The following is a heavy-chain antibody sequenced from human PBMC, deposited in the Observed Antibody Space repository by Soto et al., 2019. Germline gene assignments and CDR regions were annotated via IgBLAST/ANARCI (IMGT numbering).Heavy chain of an antibody. J-gene: IGHJ6*02. D-gene: IGHD6-13*01. Sequence: QVQLQESGSGLVKPSQTLSLTCTVSGGSISSGDYYWSWIRQPPGKGLEWIGYIYYSGSTYYNPSLKSRVIISIDTSKNQFSLKLGSVTAADTAVYYCARVIAAAGAGDYYFGMDVWGQGTTVTVSS. V-gene: IGHV4-30-4*01. CDR3: ARVIAAAGAGDYYFGMDV. CDR2: IYYSGST. CDR1: GGSISSGDYY.